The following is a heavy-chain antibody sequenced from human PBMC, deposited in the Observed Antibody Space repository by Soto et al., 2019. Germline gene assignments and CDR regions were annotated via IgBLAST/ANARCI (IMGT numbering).Heavy chain of an antibody. CDR1: GCTFTIYG. D-gene: IGHD3-10*01. J-gene: IGHJ5*02. Sequence: ASVKVSCKASGCTFTIYGISWVRQAPGQGLEWMGWISAYNGNTNYAQKLQGRVTMTTDTSTSTAYMELRSLRSDDTAVYYCARDGRFGELSSWFDPWGQGTLVTVSS. V-gene: IGHV1-18*01. CDR3: ARDGRFGELSSWFDP. CDR2: ISAYNGNT.